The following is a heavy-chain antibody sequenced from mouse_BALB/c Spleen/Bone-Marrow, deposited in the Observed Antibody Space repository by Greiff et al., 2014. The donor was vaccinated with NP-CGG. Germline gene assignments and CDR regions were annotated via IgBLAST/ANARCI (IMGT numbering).Heavy chain of an antibody. CDR3: ARDNYYDYDGFAY. J-gene: IGHJ3*01. Sequence: VQLKESGGGLVQPGGSLKISCAASGFTFSSYGMSWVRQTPDKRLDLVATINSNGGSTYYPDSVKGRFTISRDNSKNTLYLQMSSLKSEDTAMYYCARDNYYDYDGFAYWGQGTLVTVSA. D-gene: IGHD2-4*01. CDR2: INSNGGST. V-gene: IGHV5-6-3*01. CDR1: GFTFSSYG.